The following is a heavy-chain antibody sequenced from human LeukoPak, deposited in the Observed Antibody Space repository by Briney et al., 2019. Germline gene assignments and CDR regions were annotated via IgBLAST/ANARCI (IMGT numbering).Heavy chain of an antibody. CDR1: GGSMSSSGYY. V-gene: IGHV4-39*07. D-gene: IGHD2-15*01. CDR2: AYFGGGS. J-gene: IGHJ5*02. Sequence: SGTLSLTCSVSGGSMSSSGYYWGWIRQPPGKGLEWIGSAYFGGGSYYNPSLKSRVTISVDTSKNQFSLKLSSVTAADTAVYYCARGARVVVATVNWFDPWGQGTLVTVSS. CDR3: ARGARVVVATVNWFDP.